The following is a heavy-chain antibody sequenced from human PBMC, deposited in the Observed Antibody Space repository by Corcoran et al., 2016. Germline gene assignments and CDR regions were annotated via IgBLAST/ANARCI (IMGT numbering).Heavy chain of an antibody. V-gene: IGHV1-69*01. CDR1: GGTFSSYA. CDR3: ARAPYSSSRGYYYYYGMDV. Sequence: QVQLVQSGAEVKKPGSSVKVSCKASGGTFSSYAISWVRQAPGQGLEWMGGIIPIFGTANYAQKFQGRVTITADESTSTAYMELGSLRSEDTAVYYCARAPYSSSRGYYYYYGMDVWGQGTTVTVSS. CDR2: IIPIFGTA. D-gene: IGHD6-6*01. J-gene: IGHJ6*02.